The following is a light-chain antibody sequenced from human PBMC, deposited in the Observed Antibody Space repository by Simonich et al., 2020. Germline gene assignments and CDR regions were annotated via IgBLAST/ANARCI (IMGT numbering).Light chain of an antibody. J-gene: IGKJ2*01. CDR2: DAS. V-gene: IGKV1-33*01. CDR3: QQLNSYPYT. CDR1: QDISNY. Sequence: DIQMTQSPSSLSASVGDRVTITCQASQDISNYLNWYHQKPGKAPKLLIYDASNLETGVPSRFSGSGSGTEFTLTISSLQPEDFATYYCQQLNSYPYTFGQGTKLEIK.